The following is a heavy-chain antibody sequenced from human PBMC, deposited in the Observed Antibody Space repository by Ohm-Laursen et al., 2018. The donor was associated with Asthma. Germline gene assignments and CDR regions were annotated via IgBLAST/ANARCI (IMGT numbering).Heavy chain of an antibody. CDR2: ISYNSART. J-gene: IGHJ4*02. V-gene: IGHV3-23*01. CDR1: GFTFSSHA. Sequence: SLRLSCAASGFTFSSHAMSWVRQAPGKGLEWVSAISYNSARTYYADSVKGRFSISRDNSRNILYLQMDSLRDADTAIYYCARDLQWELLWPYYFDCWGQGTLVTVSS. D-gene: IGHD1-26*01. CDR3: ARDLQWELLWPYYFDC.